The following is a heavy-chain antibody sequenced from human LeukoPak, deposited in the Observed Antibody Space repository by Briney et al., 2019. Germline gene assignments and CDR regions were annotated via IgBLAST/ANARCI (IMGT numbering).Heavy chain of an antibody. CDR1: GYSFTAFY. V-gene: IGHV1-2*02. J-gene: IGHJ4*02. Sequence: ASVKVSCKTSGYSFTAFYIHWVRQSTGQPLEWMRWIHPRRGDRNYAQKCQGRVTMTRDTSISTAYLDLSSLRCDDTAVYYCARDGDYGTGSYYRGCIDSWGQGTPVTVSP. CDR2: IHPRRGDR. D-gene: IGHD3-10*01. CDR3: ARDGDYGTGSYYRGCIDS.